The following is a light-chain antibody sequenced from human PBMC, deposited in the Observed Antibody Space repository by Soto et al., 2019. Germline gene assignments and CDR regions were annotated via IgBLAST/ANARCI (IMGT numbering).Light chain of an antibody. V-gene: IGKV3-15*01. CDR2: TTS. J-gene: IGKJ5*01. CDR1: QNVGSN. CDR3: QHRSEWPVT. Sequence: EIVMTQSPATLSVSPGERITISCRASQNVGSNLAWYQQTPGQAPSLLIYTTSSRAAGVPARFSGSGSGTEFTLTISSLQPEDFAVYYCQHRSEWPVTFGQGTRLEIK.